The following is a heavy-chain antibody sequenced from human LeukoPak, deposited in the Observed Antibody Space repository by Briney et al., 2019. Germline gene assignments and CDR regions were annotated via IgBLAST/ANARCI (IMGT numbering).Heavy chain of an antibody. Sequence: GGSLRLSCTASGFTFSDYWMSWVRQAPGKGLEWVADINLHGTEKRYGDSVKGRFFISRDNARNSLFLQMNTLRPEDTAVYFCTREGGSGWYSGWFDPWGQGTLVTVSS. CDR2: INLHGTEK. J-gene: IGHJ5*02. CDR1: GFTFSDYW. CDR3: TREGGSGWYSGWFDP. D-gene: IGHD6-19*01. V-gene: IGHV3-7*01.